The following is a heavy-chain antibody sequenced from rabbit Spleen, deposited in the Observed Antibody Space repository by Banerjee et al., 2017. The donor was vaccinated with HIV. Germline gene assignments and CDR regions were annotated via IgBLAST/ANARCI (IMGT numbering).Heavy chain of an antibody. CDR1: GFDLSNYYY. D-gene: IGHD4-2*01. Sequence: QTLEESGGDLVKPGASLTLTCTASGFDLSNYYYIYWVRQAPGKGLEWIGCIYTGGSGGIYYASWARGRLTISKTSSTTVTLQLNSLTVADTATYFCARDADGGSPTFNLWGQGTLVTVS. V-gene: IGHV1S40*01. J-gene: IGHJ4*01. CDR2: IYTGGSGGI. CDR3: ARDADGGSPTFNL.